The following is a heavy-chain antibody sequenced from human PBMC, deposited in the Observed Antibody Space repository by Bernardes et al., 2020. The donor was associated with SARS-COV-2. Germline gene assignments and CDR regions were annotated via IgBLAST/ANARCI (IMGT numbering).Heavy chain of an antibody. J-gene: IGHJ6*02. Sequence: LSLTCTVSGDSNKYYYWSWIRQSPGKGLEWIGYIYSSGNTNYNPSLKSRVTMSIDTSKNHLSLKLNSVTAADTAIYYCARHGKYCTNGICQTYYYYALDVWGQGTTVTVSS. CDR1: GDSNKYYY. CDR3: ARHGKYCTNGICQTYYYYALDV. V-gene: IGHV4-59*08. CDR2: IYSSGNT. D-gene: IGHD2-8*01.